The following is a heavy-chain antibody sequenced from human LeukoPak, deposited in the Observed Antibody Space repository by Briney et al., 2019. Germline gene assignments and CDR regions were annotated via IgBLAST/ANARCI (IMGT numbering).Heavy chain of an antibody. CDR3: AIGGDSSTSCYRCFNY. CDR2: IYPDDSDT. Sequence: GESLKISCEGSGYSFTNYWIGWVRQMPGKGLEWMGVIYPDDSDTRYSPSFQGQVTISADRSIGTAYLQWSSLKASDTAMYYCAIGGDSSTSCYRCFNYWGQGTLVTVSS. D-gene: IGHD2-2*01. J-gene: IGHJ4*02. V-gene: IGHV5-51*01. CDR1: GYSFTNYW.